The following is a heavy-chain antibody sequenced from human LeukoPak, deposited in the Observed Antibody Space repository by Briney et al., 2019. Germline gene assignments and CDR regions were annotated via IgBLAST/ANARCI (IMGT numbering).Heavy chain of an antibody. D-gene: IGHD2-2*01. Sequence: ASETLSLTCTVSGGSISSYYWSWIRQPAGKGLEWIGRIYTSGSTNYNPSLKSRVTMSVDTSKNQFSLKLSSVTAADTAVYYCARGPMIEPAARAYYYYYMDVWGKGTTVTVSS. CDR1: GGSISSYY. V-gene: IGHV4-4*07. CDR2: IYTSGST. CDR3: ARGPMIEPAARAYYYYYMDV. J-gene: IGHJ6*03.